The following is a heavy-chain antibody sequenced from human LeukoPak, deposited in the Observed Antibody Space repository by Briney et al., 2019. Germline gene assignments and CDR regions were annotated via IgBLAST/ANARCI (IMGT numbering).Heavy chain of an antibody. J-gene: IGHJ4*02. Sequence: GGSLRLSCAASGFTFSGYWMTWVRQAPGKGPEWVANIKKDGSEEYYVDSVKGRFTISRDNAKNSLYLQMNTLRVEDTALYYCAAGYFDLEDWGRGILVTVSS. CDR3: AAGYFDLED. CDR2: IKKDGSEE. CDR1: GFTFSGYW. D-gene: IGHD3-9*01. V-gene: IGHV3-7*01.